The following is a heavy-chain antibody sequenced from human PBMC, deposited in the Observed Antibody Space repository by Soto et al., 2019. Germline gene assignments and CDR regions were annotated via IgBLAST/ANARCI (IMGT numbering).Heavy chain of an antibody. V-gene: IGHV1-18*01. Sequence: QVQLVQSGAEVKKPGASVKVSCKASGYTFTSYGISWVRQAPGQGLEWVGGISPYSGNTNYAQRLQGRVTMTMDTSTSTVYMELRSLRSDDTAGYYCARDRGGRVTAFDIWGQGTMVTVSS. D-gene: IGHD3-10*01. CDR3: ARDRGGRVTAFDI. J-gene: IGHJ3*02. CDR2: ISPYSGNT. CDR1: GYTFTSYG.